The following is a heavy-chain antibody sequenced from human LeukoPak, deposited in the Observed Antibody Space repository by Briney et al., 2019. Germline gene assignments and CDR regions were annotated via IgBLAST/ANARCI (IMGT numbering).Heavy chain of an antibody. CDR2: INPSGGST. CDR3: ARDSGQYGSGSWFDY. J-gene: IGHJ4*02. CDR1: GYTFTSYY. Sequence: ASVKVSCKASGYTFTSYYMHWVRQAPGQGLEWMGIINPSGGSTSYAQKFQGRVTMTRDMSTSTVYMELSSLRSEDTAVYYCARDSGQYGSGSWFDYWGQGTLVTDSS. V-gene: IGHV1-46*01. D-gene: IGHD3-10*01.